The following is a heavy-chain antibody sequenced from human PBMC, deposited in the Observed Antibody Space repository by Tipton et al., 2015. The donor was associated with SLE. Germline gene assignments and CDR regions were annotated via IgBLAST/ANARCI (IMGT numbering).Heavy chain of an antibody. D-gene: IGHD5-24*01. Sequence: SLRLSCAASGFTFSSYAMSWVRQAPGKGLEWVSGISDSGGSTYYADSVKGRFTISRDNSKNTLYLQMNSLRAEDTAVYYCASQREMATIRDYWGQGTLVTVSS. CDR1: GFTFSSYA. CDR3: ASQREMATIRDY. V-gene: IGHV3-23*01. J-gene: IGHJ4*02. CDR2: ISDSGGST.